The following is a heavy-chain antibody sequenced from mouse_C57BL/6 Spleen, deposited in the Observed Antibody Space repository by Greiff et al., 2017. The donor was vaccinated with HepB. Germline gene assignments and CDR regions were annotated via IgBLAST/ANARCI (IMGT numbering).Heavy chain of an antibody. J-gene: IGHJ1*03. CDR1: GYTFTTYP. CDR3: AVYYYGSNWYFDV. CDR2: FHPYNDDT. Sequence: VQGVESGAELVKPGASVKMSCKASGYTFTTYPIEWMKQNHGKSLEWIGNFHPYNDDTKYNEKFKGKATLTVEKSSSTVYLELSRLTSDDSAVYYCAVYYYGSNWYFDVWGTGTTVTVSS. V-gene: IGHV1-47*01. D-gene: IGHD1-1*01.